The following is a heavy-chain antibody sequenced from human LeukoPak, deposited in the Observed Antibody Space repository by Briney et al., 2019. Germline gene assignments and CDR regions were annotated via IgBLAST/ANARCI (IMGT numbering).Heavy chain of an antibody. J-gene: IGHJ5*02. D-gene: IGHD5-12*01. CDR1: GGSFSGYY. CDR3: AIGAVGVATAQGTNWFDP. V-gene: IGHV4-34*01. CDR2: INHSGST. Sequence: SETLSLTCAVYGGSFSGYYWSWIRQPPGKGLEWIGEINHSGSTNYNPSLKSRVTISVDTSKNQFSLKLSSVTAADTAVYYCAIGAVGVATAQGTNWFDPWGQGTLVTVSS.